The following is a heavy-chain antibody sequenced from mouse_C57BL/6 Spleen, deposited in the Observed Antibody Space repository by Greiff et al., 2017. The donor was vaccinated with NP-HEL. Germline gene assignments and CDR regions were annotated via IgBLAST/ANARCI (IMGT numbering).Heavy chain of an antibody. CDR3: AREGYGSSYWFAY. J-gene: IGHJ3*01. CDR1: GFTFSSYT. V-gene: IGHV5-9*01. D-gene: IGHD1-1*01. Sequence: EVQVVESGGGLVKPGGSLKLSCAASGFTFSSYTMSWVRQTPEKRLEWVATISGGGGNTYYPDSVKGRFTISRDNAKNTLYLQMSSLRSEDTALYYCAREGYGSSYWFAYWGQGTLVTVSA. CDR2: ISGGGGNT.